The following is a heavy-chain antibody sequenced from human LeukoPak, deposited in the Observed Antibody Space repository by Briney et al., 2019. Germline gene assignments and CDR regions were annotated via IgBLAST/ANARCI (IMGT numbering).Heavy chain of an antibody. J-gene: IGHJ4*02. Sequence: GGSLRLSCAASGFTFSSYAMSWVRQAPGMGLEWVSAISGSGSSTYYADSVKGRFTISRDNSKNTLYLQMNSLRAEDTAVYYCAKDRNAASSMVYYFDYWGQGTLVTVSS. V-gene: IGHV3-23*01. CDR3: AKDRNAASSMVYYFDY. CDR1: GFTFSSYA. D-gene: IGHD2/OR15-2a*01. CDR2: ISGSGSST.